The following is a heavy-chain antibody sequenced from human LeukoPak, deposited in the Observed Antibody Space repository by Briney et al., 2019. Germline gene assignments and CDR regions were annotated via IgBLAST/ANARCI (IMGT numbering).Heavy chain of an antibody. CDR1: GFTVSTYE. V-gene: IGHV3-48*03. D-gene: IGHD2-2*01. CDR3: ARGGYCTSTICYSLNAFDI. CDR2: INSRDNII. Sequence: PGGSLRLSCAASGFTVSTYEMNWVCQAPRKGLEWVSYINSRDNIIYYADSVKGRSTISRDKAKNSLSLQMNSLRAEDTAVYYCARGGYCTSTICYSLNAFDIWVQGTMVTVSS. J-gene: IGHJ3*02.